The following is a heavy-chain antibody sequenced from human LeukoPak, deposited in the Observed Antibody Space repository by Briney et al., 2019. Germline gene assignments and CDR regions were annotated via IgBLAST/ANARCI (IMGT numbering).Heavy chain of an antibody. CDR2: IYYSGST. D-gene: IGHD6-13*01. CDR1: GGSISSYY. Sequence: SETLSLTCTVSGGSISSYYWSWIRQPPGKGLEWIGYIYYSGSTNYNPSLKSRVTISVDTSKNQFSVKLSSVTAADTAVYYCARDRRPYSSEYWGQGTLVTVSS. V-gene: IGHV4-59*01. J-gene: IGHJ4*02. CDR3: ARDRRPYSSEY.